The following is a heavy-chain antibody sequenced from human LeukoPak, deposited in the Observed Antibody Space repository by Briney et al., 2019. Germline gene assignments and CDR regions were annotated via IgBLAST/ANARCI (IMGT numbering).Heavy chain of an antibody. Sequence: GGSLRLSCAASGFTFSSYGMHWVRQAPGKGLEWVAFIRYDRDTQYYPDSVKGRFTISRDNSKNTLYLQMNSLKTEDTAVYYCVKGGSRSSWGQGTMVTVSS. CDR3: VKGGSRSS. J-gene: IGHJ3*01. D-gene: IGHD2-2*01. V-gene: IGHV3-30*02. CDR2: IRYDRDTQ. CDR1: GFTFSSYG.